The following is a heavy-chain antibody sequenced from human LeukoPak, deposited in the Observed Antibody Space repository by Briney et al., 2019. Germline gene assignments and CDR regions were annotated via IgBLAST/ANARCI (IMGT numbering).Heavy chain of an antibody. V-gene: IGHV3-7*01. CDR2: IKQDGSEK. CDR3: ARDSWDIVVVPAARMTYYYYMDV. J-gene: IGHJ6*03. D-gene: IGHD2-2*01. Sequence: GGSLRLSCAASGFTFSSYWMSWVRQAPGKGLEWVANIKQDGSEKYYVDSVKGRFTISRDNAKTSLYLQMNSLRAEDTAVYYCARDSWDIVVVPAARMTYYYYMDVWGKGTPVTVSS. CDR1: GFTFSSYW.